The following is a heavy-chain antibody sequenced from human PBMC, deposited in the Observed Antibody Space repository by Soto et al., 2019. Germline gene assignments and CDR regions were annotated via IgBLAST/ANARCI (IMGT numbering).Heavy chain of an antibody. J-gene: IGHJ4*02. V-gene: IGHV1-3*01. Sequence: ASVKVSCTASGYTFTSYAMHWVRQAPGQRLEWMGWINAGNGNTKYSQKFQGRVTITRDTSASTAYMELSSLRSEDTAVYFCARSAVLTVRSSGDYWGQGTLVTVSS. CDR3: ARSAVLTVRSSGDY. CDR2: INAGNGNT. CDR1: GYTFTSYA. D-gene: IGHD3-10*01.